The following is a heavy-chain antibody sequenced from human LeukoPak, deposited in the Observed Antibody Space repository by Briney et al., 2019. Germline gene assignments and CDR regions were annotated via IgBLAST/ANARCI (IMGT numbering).Heavy chain of an antibody. CDR2: ISYDGSNK. Sequence: GGSLRLSCAASGFTFSSYGMHWVRQAPGKGLEWVAVISYDGSNKYYADSVKGRFTISRDNSKNTLYLQMNSLRAEDTAVYYCARVNYYDSSAKDYWGQGTLVTVSS. V-gene: IGHV3-30*03. J-gene: IGHJ4*02. D-gene: IGHD3-22*01. CDR3: ARVNYYDSSAKDY. CDR1: GFTFSSYG.